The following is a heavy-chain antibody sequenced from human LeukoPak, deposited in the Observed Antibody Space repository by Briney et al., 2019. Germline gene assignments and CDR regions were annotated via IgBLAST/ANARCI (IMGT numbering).Heavy chain of an antibody. D-gene: IGHD1-26*01. CDR3: GPRGSGSYYDY. CDR1: GFTFSSYW. Sequence: GGSLRLSCAASGFTFSSYWMSWVRQAPGKGLEWVSTIDGSGGSTYYADSVKGRFTISRDNSKSTLFLQMNSLRAEDTAVYYCGPRGSGSYYDYWGQGTLVTVSS. CDR2: IDGSGGST. V-gene: IGHV3-23*01. J-gene: IGHJ4*02.